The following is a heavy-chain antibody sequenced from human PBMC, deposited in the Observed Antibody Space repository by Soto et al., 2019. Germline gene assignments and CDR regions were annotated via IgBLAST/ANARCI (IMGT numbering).Heavy chain of an antibody. Sequence: PGGSLRISCAASGFTFSSYGMHWVRQAPGKGLEWVAVISYDGSNKYYADSVKGRFTISRDNSKNTLYLQMNSLRAEDTAVYYCAQDPADAWGQGTMVTVSS. CDR2: ISYDGSNK. CDR1: GFTFSSYG. J-gene: IGHJ3*01. CDR3: AQDPADA. V-gene: IGHV3-30*18.